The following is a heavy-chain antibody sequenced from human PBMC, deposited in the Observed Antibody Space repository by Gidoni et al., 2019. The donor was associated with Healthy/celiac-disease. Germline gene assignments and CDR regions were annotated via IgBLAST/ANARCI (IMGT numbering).Heavy chain of an antibody. CDR2: ISSSSSYI. CDR3: ARRGSYSSSSHDAFDI. J-gene: IGHJ3*02. V-gene: IGHV3-21*01. Sequence: EVQLVESGGGLVTHGGALRLSCAASGFTFSSNSMNWVRQAPGKGLEWVSSISSSSSYIYYADSVKGRFTISRDNAKNSLYLQMNSLRAEDTAVYYCARRGSYSSSSHDAFDIWGQGTMVTVSS. D-gene: IGHD6-6*01. CDR1: GFTFSSNS.